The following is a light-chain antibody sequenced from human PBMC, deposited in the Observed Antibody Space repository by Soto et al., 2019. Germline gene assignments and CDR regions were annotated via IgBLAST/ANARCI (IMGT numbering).Light chain of an antibody. CDR2: DDA. CDR3: QAWDKSVI. J-gene: IGLJ2*01. CDR1: RLGAKY. V-gene: IGLV3-1*01. Sequence: SYELTQPPSVSVSPGQTATMTCSGDRLGAKYVCWYQQKPGQSPLLVIYDDAKRPSGIPERFSGSNSGNTATLTISGTQAVDEADYYCQAWDKSVIFGGGTKLTVL.